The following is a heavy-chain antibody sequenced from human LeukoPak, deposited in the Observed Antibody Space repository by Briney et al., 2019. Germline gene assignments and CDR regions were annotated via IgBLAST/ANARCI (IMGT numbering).Heavy chain of an antibody. V-gene: IGHV3-21*04. CDR2: ISTSSNYI. CDR1: GFTFSTYS. Sequence: GGSLRLSCVASGFTFSTYSMNWVRQAPGKGLEWVSFISTSSNYIYYADSVKGRFTISRDNAKNSLYLQMNSLRAEDTALYYCAKDSTRGSSWDFDYWGQGTLVTVSS. CDR3: AKDSTRGSSWDFDY. D-gene: IGHD6-6*01. J-gene: IGHJ4*02.